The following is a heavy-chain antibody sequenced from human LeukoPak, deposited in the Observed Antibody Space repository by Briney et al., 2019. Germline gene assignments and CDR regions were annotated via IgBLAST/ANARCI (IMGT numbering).Heavy chain of an antibody. CDR1: GFTFSNYA. V-gene: IGHV3-23*01. D-gene: IGHD5-24*01. J-gene: IGHJ4*02. CDR2: FSGSGAST. Sequence: PGGSLRLSCAASGFTFSNYAMSWVRQAPGKGLEWVSAFSGSGASTYYADSVKGRFTISRDNSKNTLYLQMNCLRAEDTAVYYCAKEREARDGLHSFVDYWGQGTLVTVSS. CDR3: AKEREARDGLHSFVDY.